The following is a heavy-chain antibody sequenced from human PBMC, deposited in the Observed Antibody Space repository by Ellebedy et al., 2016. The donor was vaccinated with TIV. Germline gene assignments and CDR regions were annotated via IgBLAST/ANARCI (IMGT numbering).Heavy chain of an antibody. D-gene: IGHD3-10*01. CDR3: AREEGVITSYYFDY. CDR1: GFTFRDYW. J-gene: IGHJ4*02. CDR2: IKQDGSEK. V-gene: IGHV3-7*01. Sequence: GGSLRLXXAASGFTFRDYWMTWVRQAPGKGLEWVANIKQDGSEKYYVDSVKGRFTISRDNAKNSLYLQMNSLRAEDTAVYYCAREEGVITSYYFDYWGQGTLVTVSS.